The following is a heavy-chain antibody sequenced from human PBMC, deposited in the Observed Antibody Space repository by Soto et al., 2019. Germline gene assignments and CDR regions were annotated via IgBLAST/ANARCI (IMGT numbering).Heavy chain of an antibody. CDR3: AKLLAAAASWDAFDI. D-gene: IGHD6-25*01. J-gene: IGHJ3*02. Sequence: PGVSLRLSCATSGFTFGNYAMSWVRQAPGKGLEWVSGITGGGGFTNYADPVKGRFTISRDNSWNTLCLQLNSLRAEDTAVYYCAKLLAAAASWDAFDIWGQGTMVTVSS. CDR2: ITGGGGFT. V-gene: IGHV3-23*01. CDR1: GFTFGNYA.